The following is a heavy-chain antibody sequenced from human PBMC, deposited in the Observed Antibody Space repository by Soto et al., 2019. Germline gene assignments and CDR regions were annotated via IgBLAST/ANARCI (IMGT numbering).Heavy chain of an antibody. J-gene: IGHJ6*02. V-gene: IGHV1-2*04. Sequence: ASVKVSCKASGYTFTGYYMHWVRQAPGQGLEWMGWINPNSGGTNYAQKFQGWVTMTRDTSISTAYMELSRLRSDDTAVYYCARPSRVQTHLAGMDVWGQGTTVTVSS. CDR2: INPNSGGT. CDR3: ARPSRVQTHLAGMDV. CDR1: GYTFTGYY.